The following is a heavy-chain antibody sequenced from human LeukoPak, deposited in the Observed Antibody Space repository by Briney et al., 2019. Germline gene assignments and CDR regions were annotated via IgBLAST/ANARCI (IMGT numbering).Heavy chain of an antibody. V-gene: IGHV1-46*01. CDR2: INPSGGST. CDR3: ARSDGDYVFDY. Sequence: ASVKVSCKASGYTFTSYYMHWVRQAPGQGLEWMGIINPSGGSTSYAQKFQGRVTITRDTSASTAYMELSSLRSEDMAVYYCARSDGDYVFDYWGQGTLVTVSS. D-gene: IGHD4-17*01. CDR1: GYTFTSYY. J-gene: IGHJ4*02.